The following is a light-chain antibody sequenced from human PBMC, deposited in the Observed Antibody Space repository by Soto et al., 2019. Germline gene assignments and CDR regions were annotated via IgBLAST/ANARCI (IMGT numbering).Light chain of an antibody. J-gene: IGKJ5*01. CDR1: HSISTNY. CDR2: AAS. Sequence: EIVLTQSPGTLSLSPGERATLSCRASHSISTNYLAWYQQKPGQAPRLLLYAASNRVPGIPDRFSGSGSGTDFTFTINRLEPEDFALYYCQQYGRTFGQGTRLEIK. V-gene: IGKV3-20*01. CDR3: QQYGRT.